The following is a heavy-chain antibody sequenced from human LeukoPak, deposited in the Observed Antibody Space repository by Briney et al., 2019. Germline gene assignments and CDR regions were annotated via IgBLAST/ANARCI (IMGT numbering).Heavy chain of an antibody. CDR3: ARDLGFAAAGTVAFDP. V-gene: IGHV4-4*07. CDR1: DGSISSSY. J-gene: IGHJ5*02. CDR2: IYNSGNT. Sequence: PSETLSLTCTFSDGSISSSYWSWIRQPAGKGLEWIGRIYNSGNTNYNPSLKSRVTMSVDTSKNQFSLKLNFVTAADTAMYYCARDLGFAAAGTVAFDPWGQGTLVIVSS. D-gene: IGHD6-13*01.